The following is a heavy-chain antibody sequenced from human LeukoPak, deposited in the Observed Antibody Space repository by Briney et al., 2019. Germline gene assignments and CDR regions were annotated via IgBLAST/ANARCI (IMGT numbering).Heavy chain of an antibody. CDR2: IYYSGST. V-gene: IGHV4-61*01. D-gene: IGHD3-22*01. CDR1: GGSISSGSYY. CDR3: AREWRAKYYYDSSGLDY. J-gene: IGHJ4*02. Sequence: SQTLSLTCTVSGGSISSGSYYWSWIRQPPGKGLEWIGYIYYSGSTNYNPSLKSRVTISVDTSKNQFSLKLSSVTAADTAVYYCAREWRAKYYYDSSGLDYWGQGTLVTVSS.